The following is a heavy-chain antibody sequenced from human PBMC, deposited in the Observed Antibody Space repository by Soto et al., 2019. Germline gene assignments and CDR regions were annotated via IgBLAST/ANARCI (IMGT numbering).Heavy chain of an antibody. Sequence: SETLSLTCTVSGGSISSYYWSWIRQPPGKGLEWIGYIYYSGSTNYNPSLESRVTISVDTSKNQFSLKLSSVTAADTAGYDCARVRSRIAGAADAFDFWGQGTMVTVSS. CDR1: GGSISSYY. V-gene: IGHV4-59*01. D-gene: IGHD6-19*01. CDR2: IYYSGST. CDR3: ARVRSRIAGAADAFDF. J-gene: IGHJ3*01.